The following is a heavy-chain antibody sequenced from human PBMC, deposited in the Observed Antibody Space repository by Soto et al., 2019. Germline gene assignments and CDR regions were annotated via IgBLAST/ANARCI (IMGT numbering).Heavy chain of an antibody. Sequence: GASVKVSCKTSGYTFSNYGITWVRQAPGQPLEWLGWISLYSDGTNYAQKFQGRVSMTTDTSTTTAYMELRSLRSDDTAVYYCGRVVPGAEAWFGPWGQGTLVTVSS. V-gene: IGHV1-18*01. J-gene: IGHJ5*02. CDR2: ISLYSDGT. D-gene: IGHD2-2*01. CDR1: GYTFSNYG. CDR3: GRVVPGAEAWFGP.